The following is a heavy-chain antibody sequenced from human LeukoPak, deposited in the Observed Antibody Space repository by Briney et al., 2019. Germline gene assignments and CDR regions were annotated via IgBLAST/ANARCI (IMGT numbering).Heavy chain of an antibody. J-gene: IGHJ4*02. CDR3: ARDLSGSGWYGDY. V-gene: IGHV3-21*01. CDR2: ISSSSSYI. CDR1: GFTFSSYS. D-gene: IGHD6-19*01. Sequence: PGGSLRLSCAASGFTFSSYSMNWVRQAPGKGLEWVSSISSSSSYIYYADSVKGRFTISRDNAKNSLYLQMNSLRAEDTAVYYCARDLSGSGWYGDYWGQGTLVTVPS.